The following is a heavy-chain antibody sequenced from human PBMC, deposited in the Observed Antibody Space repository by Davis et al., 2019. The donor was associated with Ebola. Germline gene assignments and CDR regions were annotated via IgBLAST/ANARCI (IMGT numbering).Heavy chain of an antibody. CDR3: ARDFEGYFDL. J-gene: IGHJ2*01. D-gene: IGHD3-9*01. V-gene: IGHV1-2*02. Sequence: ASVKVSCKASGYTFTGYYMHWVRQAPGQGLEWMGWINPNSGGTNYAQKFQGRVTITADESTSTAYMELSSLRSEDTAVYYCARDFEGYFDLWGRGTLVTVSS. CDR1: GYTFTGYY. CDR2: INPNSGGT.